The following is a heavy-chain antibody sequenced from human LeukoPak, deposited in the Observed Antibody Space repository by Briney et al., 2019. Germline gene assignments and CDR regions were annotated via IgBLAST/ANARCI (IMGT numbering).Heavy chain of an antibody. J-gene: IGHJ5*02. CDR2: IYYSGST. D-gene: IGHD2-2*01. Sequence: PSETLSLTCTVSGGSIISYYWSSVRQPPGKGLEWIRYIYYSGSTNYNPSLKSRVTISVDTSKNQFSLKLSSVTAADTAVYYCAGHYCSSTSCPNNWFDPWGQGTLVTVSS. CDR1: GGSIISYY. V-gene: IGHV4-59*01. CDR3: AGHYCSSTSCPNNWFDP.